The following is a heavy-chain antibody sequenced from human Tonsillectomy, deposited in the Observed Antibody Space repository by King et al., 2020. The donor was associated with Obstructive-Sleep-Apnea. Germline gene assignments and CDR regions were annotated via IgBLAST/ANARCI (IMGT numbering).Heavy chain of an antibody. Sequence: VQLVESGGGLVQPGGSLRLSCAASGFTVSSNYMSWVLQAPGKGLEWVSVIYSGGSTYYADSVKGRFTISRDNSKNTLDLQMNSLRAEDTAVYYCARDFLDSGGYYYYGMDVWGQGTTVTVSS. J-gene: IGHJ6*02. CDR3: ARDFLDSGGYYYYGMDV. CDR1: GFTVSSNY. CDR2: IYSGGST. V-gene: IGHV3-66*01. D-gene: IGHD1-26*01.